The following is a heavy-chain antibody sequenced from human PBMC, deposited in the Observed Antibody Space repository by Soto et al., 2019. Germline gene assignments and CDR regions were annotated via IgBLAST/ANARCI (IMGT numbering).Heavy chain of an antibody. D-gene: IGHD1-1*01. CDR1: GGSISSTSYY. CDR3: GRHRRETGTYAQPLDY. J-gene: IGHJ4*02. V-gene: IGHV4-39*01. Sequence: PSETLSLTCTASGGSISSTSYYWGWIRQPPGKGLEWIGSSSYVGLTYHNPSLKSRVTISIDTSKSHFSLRLTSVTAADTAVYYCGRHRRETGTYAQPLDYWGQGTLVPAPQ. CDR2: SSYVGLT.